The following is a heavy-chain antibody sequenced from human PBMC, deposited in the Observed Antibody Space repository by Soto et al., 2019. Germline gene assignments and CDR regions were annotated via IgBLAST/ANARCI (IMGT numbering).Heavy chain of an antibody. Sequence: GGSLRLSCAASGFTFNTYGMTWVRQAPGKGLEWVSTVSGSGGGTYYADSVKGRFTISRVNSKNTMYLQMSNLRAEDTAVYFCARIGPYCGGYFYPDFDFWGLGTPVTVSS. J-gene: IGHJ4*02. V-gene: IGHV3-23*01. CDR3: ARIGPYCGGYFYPDFDF. D-gene: IGHD2-21*02. CDR2: VSGSGGGT. CDR1: GFTFNTYG.